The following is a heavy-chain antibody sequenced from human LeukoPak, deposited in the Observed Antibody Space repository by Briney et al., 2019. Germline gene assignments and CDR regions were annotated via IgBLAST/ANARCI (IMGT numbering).Heavy chain of an antibody. D-gene: IGHD3-3*01. V-gene: IGHV5-51*01. CDR1: GYSFTSYW. J-gene: IGHJ6*02. CDR2: IYPGDSDT. Sequence: GESLKISCKGSGYSFTSYWIGWVRQMPGKGLEWMGIIYPGDSDTRYSPSFQGQVTISADKSTSTAYLQWSSLRASDTAMYYCARRRSGPYYYYGMDVWGQGTTVTVSS. CDR3: ARRRSGPYYYYGMDV.